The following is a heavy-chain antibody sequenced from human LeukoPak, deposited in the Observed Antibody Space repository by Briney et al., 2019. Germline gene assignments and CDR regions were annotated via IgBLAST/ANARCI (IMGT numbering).Heavy chain of an antibody. CDR1: GFTFSSYW. D-gene: IGHD1-26*01. CDR3: AGGTYYRDY. V-gene: IGHV3-7*04. Sequence: GGSLRLSCAASGFTFSSYWMSWVHQAPGKGLEWVANIKEDGSEKYYVDSVKGRFTISRDNAKNSLYLQMNSLRAEDTAVYYCAGGTYYRDYWGQGTLVTVSS. J-gene: IGHJ4*02. CDR2: IKEDGSEK.